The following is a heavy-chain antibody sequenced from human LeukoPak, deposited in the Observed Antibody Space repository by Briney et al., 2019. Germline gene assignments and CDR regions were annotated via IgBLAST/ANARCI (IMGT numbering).Heavy chain of an antibody. Sequence: PGGSLRLSCVASGFSFSTYAMTWVRQAPGKGLEWVSFINSDGDSAYYADFVKGRFTISRDNSKNTLYLQMNSLRAEDTAVYYCARRGNAFDIWGQGTMVTVSS. D-gene: IGHD3-16*01. CDR1: GFSFSTYA. CDR3: ARRGNAFDI. CDR2: INSDGDSA. J-gene: IGHJ3*02. V-gene: IGHV3-23*01.